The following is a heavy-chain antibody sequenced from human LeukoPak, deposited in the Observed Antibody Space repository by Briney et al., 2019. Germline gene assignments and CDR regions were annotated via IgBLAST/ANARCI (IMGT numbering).Heavy chain of an antibody. Sequence: GGSLRLSCAASGFTFSSYAMSWVRQAPGKGLEWVSAISGSGGSTYYADSVKGRFTISRDNSKNTLYLQMNSLRAEDTAVYYCAKDHYYDSSGYSPLGYWGQGTLVTVSS. CDR2: ISGSGGST. V-gene: IGHV3-23*01. D-gene: IGHD3-22*01. J-gene: IGHJ4*02. CDR1: GFTFSSYA. CDR3: AKDHYYDSSGYSPLGY.